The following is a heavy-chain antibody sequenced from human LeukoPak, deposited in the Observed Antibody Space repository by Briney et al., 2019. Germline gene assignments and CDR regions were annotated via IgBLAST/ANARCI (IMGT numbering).Heavy chain of an antibody. J-gene: IGHJ5*02. CDR2: INPSGGST. V-gene: IGHV1-46*01. Sequence: ASVKVSCKASGYTFTSYYMHWVRQAPGQGLEWMGIINPSGGSTSYAQKFQGRVTMTRDTSTSTVYMELSSLRSEDTAVYYCARDSAGITGTTFWFDPWGQGTLVTVSS. CDR1: GYTFTSYY. D-gene: IGHD1-7*01. CDR3: ARDSAGITGTTFWFDP.